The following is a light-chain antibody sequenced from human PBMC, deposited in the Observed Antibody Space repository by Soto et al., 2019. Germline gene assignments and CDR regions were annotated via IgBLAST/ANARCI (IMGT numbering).Light chain of an antibody. CDR3: VSYTSSSTLV. CDR1: RRYVGGYNF. Sequence: QSALTQPASVSGSPGQSITISCTGTRRYVGGYNFFSWYQQHPGKAPKLMLYNVYDRPSGISHRFSGSRSGNTASLTISGLQADDEAHYYCVSYTSSSTLVFGGGTKLNVL. CDR2: NVY. V-gene: IGLV2-14*03. J-gene: IGLJ2*01.